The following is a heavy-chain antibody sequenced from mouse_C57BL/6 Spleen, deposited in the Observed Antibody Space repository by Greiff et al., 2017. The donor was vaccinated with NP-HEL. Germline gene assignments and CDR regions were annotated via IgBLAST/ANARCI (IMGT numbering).Heavy chain of an antibody. CDR3: ARAGIYYYGSSYDDFDYYAMDY. J-gene: IGHJ4*01. D-gene: IGHD1-1*01. CDR2: ISDGGSYT. CDR1: GFTFSSYA. V-gene: IGHV5-4*01. Sequence: EVQVVESGGGLVKPGGSLKLSCAASGFTFSSYAMSWVRQTPEKRLEWVATISDGGSYTYYPDNVKGRFTISRDTAKNNLYLQMSHLKSEDTAMYYCARAGIYYYGSSYDDFDYYAMDYWGQGTSVTVAS.